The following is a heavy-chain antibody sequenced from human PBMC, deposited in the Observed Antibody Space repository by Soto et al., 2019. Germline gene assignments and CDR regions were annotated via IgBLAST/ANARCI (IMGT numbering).Heavy chain of an antibody. Sequence: GGSLRLSCAASGFPFSSYAMDLIRPAPGTGLEWVAVISYDGSNKYYADSVKGRFTISRDNSKNTLYLQMNSLRAEDTAVYYCARDLGYCSGGSCYSVYYYGMDVWGQGTTVTVS. CDR1: GFPFSSYA. D-gene: IGHD2-15*01. CDR2: ISYDGSNK. V-gene: IGHV3-30-3*01. J-gene: IGHJ6*02. CDR3: ARDLGYCSGGSCYSVYYYGMDV.